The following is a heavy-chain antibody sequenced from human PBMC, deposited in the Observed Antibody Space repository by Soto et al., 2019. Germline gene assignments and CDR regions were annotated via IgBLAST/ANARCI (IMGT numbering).Heavy chain of an antibody. Sequence: PGGSLRLSCAASGFTSSSYAMSWVRQAPGKGLEWVSAISGSGGSTYYADSVKGRFTISRDNSKNTLYLQMNSLRAEDTAVYYCAKDRDSRSWYHAFDIWGQGTMVTVSS. CDR3: AKDRDSRSWYHAFDI. D-gene: IGHD6-13*01. V-gene: IGHV3-23*01. CDR1: GFTSSSYA. CDR2: ISGSGGST. J-gene: IGHJ3*02.